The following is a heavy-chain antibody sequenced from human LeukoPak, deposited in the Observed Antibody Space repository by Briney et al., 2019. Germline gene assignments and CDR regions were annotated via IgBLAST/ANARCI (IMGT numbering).Heavy chain of an antibody. CDR2: IIPIFGSA. Sequence: SVKVSCKASGGTFCSYTITWVRQAPGQGLEWMGGIIPIFGSAIYAQKFQGRVTITADESTSTAYMELSSLRSEDTAVYYCATATMVRDVHFDYWGQGTLVTVSS. J-gene: IGHJ4*02. CDR1: GGTFCSYT. V-gene: IGHV1-69*13. D-gene: IGHD3-10*01. CDR3: ATATMVRDVHFDY.